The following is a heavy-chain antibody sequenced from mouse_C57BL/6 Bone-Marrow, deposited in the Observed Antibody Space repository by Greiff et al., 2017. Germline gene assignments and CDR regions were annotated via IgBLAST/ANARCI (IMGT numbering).Heavy chain of an antibody. CDR1: GFTFSSYA. J-gene: IGHJ2*01. V-gene: IGHV5-9-1*02. CDR3: TRESITTVVDY. D-gene: IGHD1-1*01. CDR2: ISSGGDYI. Sequence: EVHLVESGEGLVKPGGSLKLSCAASGFTFSSYAMSWVRQTPEKRLVWVAYISSGGDYIYYADTVKGRFTLSSDNARNTLYLQMSSLKSEDTAMYYCTRESITTVVDYWGQGTTLTVSS.